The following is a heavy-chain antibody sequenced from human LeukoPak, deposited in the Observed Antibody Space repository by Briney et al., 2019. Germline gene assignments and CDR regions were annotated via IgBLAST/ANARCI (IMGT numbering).Heavy chain of an antibody. J-gene: IGHJ4*02. V-gene: IGHV3-21*01. CDR3: ARADYGDYGVDY. Sequence: GGSLRLSCAASGFAFISSNLNWFRQAPGKGLEWVSSITSDGYIYYADSLKGRFSISRDNAKNSLYLQMISLSSEDTAVYYCARADYGDYGVDYWGQGTLVTVSS. CDR2: ITSDGYI. D-gene: IGHD4-17*01. CDR1: GFAFISSN.